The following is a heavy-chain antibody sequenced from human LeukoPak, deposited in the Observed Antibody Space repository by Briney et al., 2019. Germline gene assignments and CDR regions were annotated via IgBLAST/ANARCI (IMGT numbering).Heavy chain of an antibody. Sequence: ASVKVSCKASGGTFSSYAISWVRQAPGQGLEWMGGIIPIFGTANYAQKFQGRGTITTDESTSTAYMELSRLRSADPAVYYCARGGRGDCSSTRCYSEPLPISAYYYYMDVWGKGTTVTVSS. D-gene: IGHD2-2*01. J-gene: IGHJ6*03. CDR3: ARGGRGDCSSTRCYSEPLPISAYYYYMDV. V-gene: IGHV1-69*05. CDR1: GGTFSSYA. CDR2: IIPIFGTA.